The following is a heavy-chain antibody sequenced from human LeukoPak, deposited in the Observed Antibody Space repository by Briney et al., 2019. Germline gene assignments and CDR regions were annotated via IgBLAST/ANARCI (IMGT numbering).Heavy chain of an antibody. Sequence: PGGPLRLSSAASGFLVTSNYMNWVRQAPGQGLEWVSVIYSGGSTYYADSVKGRFTISRDNSKNTVYLQMNSLRAEDTAVYYCARDSDTETGWYYYGMDVWGQGTTVTVSS. CDR3: ARDSDTETGWYYYGMDV. CDR1: GFLVTSNY. V-gene: IGHV3-53*01. CDR2: IYSGGST. J-gene: IGHJ6*02. D-gene: IGHD2-8*02.